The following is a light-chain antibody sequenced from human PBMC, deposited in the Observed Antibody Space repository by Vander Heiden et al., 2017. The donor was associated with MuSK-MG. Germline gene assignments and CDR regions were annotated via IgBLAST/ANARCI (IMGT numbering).Light chain of an antibody. CDR2: EVS. Sequence: QSALSQPASGSGSHGQAITSSCTGTSSDVGSYNLVSCYQQHPGKAHMCWMYEVSKRPSGVSNRVSGSKSGKTESPKTSGPPAEDGADDYYCSSAGSSTGGFGGGTKLTVL. CDR3: CSSAGSSTGG. CDR1: SSDVGSYNL. J-gene: IGLJ2*01. V-gene: IGLV2-23*02.